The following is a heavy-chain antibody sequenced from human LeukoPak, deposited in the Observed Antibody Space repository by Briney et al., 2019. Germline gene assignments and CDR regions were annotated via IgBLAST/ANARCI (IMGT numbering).Heavy chain of an antibody. D-gene: IGHD3-10*01. CDR2: IYYSGST. J-gene: IGHJ5*02. V-gene: IGHV4-59*01. CDR1: GGSISSYY. CDR3: ARVPTVWFGDPIGRFDP. Sequence: SETLSLTCTVSGGSISSYYWSWIRQPPGKGLEWIGYIYYSGSTNYNPSLKSRVTISVDTSKNQFSLKLSSVTAADTAVYYCARVPTVWFGDPIGRFDPWGQGTLVTVSS.